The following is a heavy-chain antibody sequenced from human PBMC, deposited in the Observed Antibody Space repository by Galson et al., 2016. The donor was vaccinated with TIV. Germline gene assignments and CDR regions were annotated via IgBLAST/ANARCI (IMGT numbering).Heavy chain of an antibody. Sequence: SVKVSCKAFGYTFTRFGISWVRQAPGQGLEWMGVIDPSSGCTTYAQKFQARLIMTRDTSTTTVYMDLSSLKSGDTAVYYCTRDLGRLRDYWGQGTLVTVSS. V-gene: IGHV1-46*01. D-gene: IGHD1-26*01. CDR3: TRDLGRLRDY. J-gene: IGHJ4*02. CDR1: GYTFTRFG. CDR2: IDPSSGCT.